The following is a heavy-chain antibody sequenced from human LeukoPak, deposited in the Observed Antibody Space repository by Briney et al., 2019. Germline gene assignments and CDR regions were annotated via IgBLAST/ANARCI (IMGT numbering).Heavy chain of an antibody. CDR1: GFTFSTYA. CDR2: ISGSGGRT. D-gene: IGHD4-17*01. V-gene: IGHV3-23*01. J-gene: IGHJ4*02. Sequence: TGGSLRLSCAASGFTFSTYAMSWVRQAPGKGLEWVSTISGSGGRTYFADSVRGRFTISRDNSKNTLYLQMNSLRAEDTAVYYCARGHGYGDLRPGYWGQGTLATVSS. CDR3: ARGHGYGDLRPGY.